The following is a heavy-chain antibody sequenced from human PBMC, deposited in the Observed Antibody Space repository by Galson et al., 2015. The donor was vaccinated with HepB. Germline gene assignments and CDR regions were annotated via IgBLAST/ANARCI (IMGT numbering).Heavy chain of an antibody. CDR2: ISAYNGNT. CDR1: GYTFTSYG. CDR3: ARVRGLWFGELREWFDP. J-gene: IGHJ5*02. Sequence: SVKVSCKASGYTFTSYGISWVRQAPGQGLEWMGWISAYNGNTNYAQKLQGRVTMTTDTSTSTAYMELRSLRSDDTAVYYCARVRGLWFGELREWFDPWGQGTLVTVSS. V-gene: IGHV1-18*01. D-gene: IGHD3-10*01.